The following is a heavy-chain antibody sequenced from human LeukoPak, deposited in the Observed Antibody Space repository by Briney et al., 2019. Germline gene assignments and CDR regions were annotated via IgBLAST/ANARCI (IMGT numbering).Heavy chain of an antibody. J-gene: IGHJ4*02. CDR1: GFTFSSYS. CDR3: ARVYNMVPGY. Sequence: GGSLRLSCAASGFTFSSYSMNWARQAPGKGLEWVSSISSSSSYIYYADSVKGRFTISRDNAKNSLYLQMNSLGAEDTAVYYCARVYNMVPGYWGQGTLVTVSS. D-gene: IGHD3-10*01. V-gene: IGHV3-21*01. CDR2: ISSSSSYI.